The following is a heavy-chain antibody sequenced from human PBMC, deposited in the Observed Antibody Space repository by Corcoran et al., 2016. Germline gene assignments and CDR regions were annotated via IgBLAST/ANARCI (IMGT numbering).Heavy chain of an antibody. D-gene: IGHD2-2*01. CDR1: GGTFSSYA. CDR2: IIPIFGTA. Sequence: QVQLVQSGAEVKKPGASVKVSCKASGGTFSSYAISWVRQAPGQGLEWMGGIIPIFGTANYAQKFQGRVTITTDASTSTAYMELRSLRSEDTAVEYCARGVYGCSSTSCPSDVWGQGTTVTVSS. J-gene: IGHJ6*02. CDR3: ARGVYGCSSTSCPSDV. V-gene: IGHV1-69*01.